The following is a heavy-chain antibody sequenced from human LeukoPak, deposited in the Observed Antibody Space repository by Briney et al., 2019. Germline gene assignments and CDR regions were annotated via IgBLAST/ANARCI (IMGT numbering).Heavy chain of an antibody. J-gene: IGHJ3*02. CDR2: ISWNSGSI. V-gene: IGHV3-9*01. Sequence: GGSLRLSCAASGFTFDDYAMHWVRQAPGKGLEWVSGISWNSGSIGYADSVKGRFTISRDNAKNSLYLQMNSLRVEDTALYYCAKDRRGGYYYVRAFDIWGQGTMVTVSS. D-gene: IGHD3-22*01. CDR3: AKDRRGGYYYVRAFDI. CDR1: GFTFDDYA.